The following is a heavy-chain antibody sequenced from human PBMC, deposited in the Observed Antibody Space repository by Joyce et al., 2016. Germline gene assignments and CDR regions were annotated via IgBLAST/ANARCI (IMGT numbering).Heavy chain of an antibody. J-gene: IGHJ4*02. CDR3: ARSQWLAPLMY. CDR1: GGPFRGFF. CDR2: ITTSGAP. V-gene: IGHV4-34*02. D-gene: IGHD6-19*01. Sequence: QVHLRQWDAGLLKPSETLSLTCAVSGGPFRGFFLSWVRQPPGKALESIGDITTSGAPNHNPSRRSGVAIAVVPRNNQSPRTLASVRAAAMAAYYCARSQWLAPLMYWGQGTLVTVPP.